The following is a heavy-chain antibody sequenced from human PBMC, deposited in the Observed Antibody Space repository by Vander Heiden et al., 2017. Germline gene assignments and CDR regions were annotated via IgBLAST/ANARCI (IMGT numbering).Heavy chain of an antibody. J-gene: IGHJ4*02. CDR2: FIYSGST. D-gene: IGHD6-13*01. V-gene: IGHV4-59*01. CDR1: GDSISRYF. CDR3: AKRSAAGTFDS. Sequence: QLQLQESGPGLLQPSETLSLTCTVPGDSISRYFWGWIRQPPGKGLEWIAYFIYSGSTNTNPSLKSRVSRSADTSKDQISLQLSSVTAADTTVYYVAKRSAAGTFDSWGQGTLVTVSS.